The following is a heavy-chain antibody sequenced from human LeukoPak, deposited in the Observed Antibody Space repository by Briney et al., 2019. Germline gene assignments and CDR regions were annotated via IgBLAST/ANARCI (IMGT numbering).Heavy chain of an antibody. J-gene: IGHJ4*02. Sequence: GGSLRLSCASSVFSFSGYAMIWVRQAPGKGLELVSTISGSGASTFYADSVRGRFITSKDIPSNTVYLQMNSLRAEDTAVYYCAKGSRGYTNYYFDSWGQGTLVTVSS. CDR3: AKGSRGYTNYYFDS. V-gene: IGHV3-23*01. D-gene: IGHD2-2*02. CDR2: ISGSGAST. CDR1: VFSFSGYA.